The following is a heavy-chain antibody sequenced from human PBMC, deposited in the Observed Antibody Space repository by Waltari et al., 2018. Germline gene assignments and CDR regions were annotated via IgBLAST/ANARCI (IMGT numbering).Heavy chain of an antibody. J-gene: IGHJ3*02. Sequence: QVQLQESGPGLVKPSETLSLTCTVSGGSISSYYWSWIRQPPGKGLEWIGYIYYSGSTNYNPSLKSRVTISVDTSKNQFSLKLSSVTAADTAVYYCARDRGHGGNSDAFDIWGQGTMVTVSS. CDR1: GGSISSYY. CDR3: ARDRGHGGNSDAFDI. V-gene: IGHV4-59*01. D-gene: IGHD2-21*02. CDR2: IYYSGST.